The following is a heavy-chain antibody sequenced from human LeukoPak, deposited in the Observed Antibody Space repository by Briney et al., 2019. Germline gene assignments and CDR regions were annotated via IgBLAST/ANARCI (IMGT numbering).Heavy chain of an antibody. Sequence: SVKVSCKASGGTFSSYAISWVRQAPGQGLEWMGGIIPIFGTANYAQKLQGRVTMTTDTSTSTAYMELRSLRSDDTAVYYCARGRIAARIKGEHWFDPWGQGTLVTVSS. V-gene: IGHV1-69*05. CDR1: GGTFSSYA. CDR3: ARGRIAARIKGEHWFDP. J-gene: IGHJ5*02. CDR2: IIPIFGTA. D-gene: IGHD6-6*01.